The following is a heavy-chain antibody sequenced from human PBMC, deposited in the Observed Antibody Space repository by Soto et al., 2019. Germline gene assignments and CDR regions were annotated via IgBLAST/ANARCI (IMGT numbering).Heavy chain of an antibody. D-gene: IGHD3-16*02. CDR2: IYHSGST. CDR3: ARDRVVGWFDP. CDR1: GGSISSGSYF. J-gene: IGHJ5*02. V-gene: IGHV4-30-2*01. Sequence: QLQLQESGSGLVKPSQTLSLTCAVSGGSISSGSYFWSWIRQPPGKGLEWIGYIYHSGSTYYNPSRKSRATLTVDRSKNQLSLKLSSVTAADTAVYCCARDRVVGWFDPWGQGTLVTVSS.